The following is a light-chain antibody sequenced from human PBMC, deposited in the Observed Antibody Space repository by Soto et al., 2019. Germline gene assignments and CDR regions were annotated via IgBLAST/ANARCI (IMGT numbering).Light chain of an antibody. J-gene: IGKJ5*01. CDR1: QSVSSY. Sequence: EIVLTQSPGTLSLSPGDRATLSCRASQSVSSYLAWYQQKPGQAPRLLIYDAFNRATGTQARFSGSGSGTDFTLTISSLEAEDFAVYYCQQRSVWPPITFGQGTRLEF. CDR2: DAF. CDR3: QQRSVWPPIT. V-gene: IGKV3-11*01.